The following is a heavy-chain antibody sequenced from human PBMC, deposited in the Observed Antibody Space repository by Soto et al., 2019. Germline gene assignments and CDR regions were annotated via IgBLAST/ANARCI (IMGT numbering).Heavy chain of an antibody. J-gene: IGHJ4*02. D-gene: IGHD2-2*01. V-gene: IGHV1-69*13. CDR3: ARVHEGYCSSTSCYAFYYFDY. CDR2: IIPIFGTA. Sequence: SVKVSCKASGGTFSSYAISWVRQAPGQGLEWMGGIIPIFGTANYAQKFQGRVTITADESTSTAYMELSSLRSEDTAVYYCARVHEGYCSSTSCYAFYYFDYWGQGTLVTVSS. CDR1: GGTFSSYA.